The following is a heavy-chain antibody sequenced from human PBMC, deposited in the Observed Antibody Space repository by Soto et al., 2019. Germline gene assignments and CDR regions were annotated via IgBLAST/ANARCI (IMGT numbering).Heavy chain of an antibody. Sequence: LRLSCAASGFTFSSYSMNWVRQAPGKGLEWVSSVSSSSSYIYYADSLKGRFTISRDNAKNSLYLQMNSLRVEDTAVYYCARGGDSSGSWPRYWGQGTLVTGSS. CDR1: GFTFSSYS. V-gene: IGHV3-21*01. CDR2: VSSSSSYI. J-gene: IGHJ4*02. CDR3: ARGGDSSGSWPRY. D-gene: IGHD3-22*01.